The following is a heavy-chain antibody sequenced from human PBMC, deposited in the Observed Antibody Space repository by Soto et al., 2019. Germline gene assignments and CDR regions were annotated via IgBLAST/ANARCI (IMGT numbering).Heavy chain of an antibody. CDR1: GGSISSGGYY. D-gene: IGHD5-12*01. V-gene: IGHV4-31*03. CDR2: IYYSGST. CDR3: ARSPQVGVATISVVDY. Sequence: QVQLQESGPGLVKPSQTLSLTCTVSGGSISSGGYYWSWIRQHPGKGLEWIGYIYYSGSTYYNPSLKSRVTISLDTSKNQFSLKLSSVTAADTAVYYCARSPQVGVATISVVDYWGQGTLVTVSS. J-gene: IGHJ4*02.